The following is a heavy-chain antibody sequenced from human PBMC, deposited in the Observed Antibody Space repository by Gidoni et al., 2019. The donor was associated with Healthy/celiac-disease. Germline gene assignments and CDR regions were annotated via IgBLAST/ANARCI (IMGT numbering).Heavy chain of an antibody. CDR3: ARVVGSDYYYYGMDV. CDR1: GGSISSYY. J-gene: IGHJ6*02. CDR2: IYYSGST. D-gene: IGHD1-1*01. V-gene: IGHV4-59*01. Sequence: QVQLQESGPGLVKPSETLSLTCTVSGGSISSYYWSWIRQPPGKGLEWIGYIYYSGSTNYNPSLKSRVTISVDTSKNQFSLKLSSVTAADTAVYYCARVVGSDYYYYGMDVWGQGTTVTVSS.